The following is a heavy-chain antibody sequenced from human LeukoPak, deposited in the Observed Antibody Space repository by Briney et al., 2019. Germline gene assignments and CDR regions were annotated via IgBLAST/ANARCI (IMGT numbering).Heavy chain of an antibody. J-gene: IGHJ4*02. CDR2: ISGSSSTI. CDR1: GITFRSYS. CDR3: ATPFDY. Sequence: GGSLRLSCAASGITFRSYSNDWGRQAPGKGLEWVSYISGSSSTIYYADSVKGRFTISRDNAKNSLYLQMNSLRAEDTAVYYCATPFDYWGQGTLVTVSS. V-gene: IGHV3-48*01.